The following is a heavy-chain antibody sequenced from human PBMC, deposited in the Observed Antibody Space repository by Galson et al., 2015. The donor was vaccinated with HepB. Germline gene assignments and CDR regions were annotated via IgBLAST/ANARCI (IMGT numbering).Heavy chain of an antibody. D-gene: IGHD3-10*01. J-gene: IGHJ4*02. CDR1: GGSSSGYY. Sequence: SETLSLTCAVFGGSSSGYYWTWIRQSPGKGLEWIGEFNHRGSTDYNPSLKSRVSISADTSKDQFSLKLSSVTAADTAVYYCAAWINYYGSGSHDYWGQGTLVTVSS. V-gene: IGHV4-34*01. CDR2: FNHRGST. CDR3: AAWINYYGSGSHDY.